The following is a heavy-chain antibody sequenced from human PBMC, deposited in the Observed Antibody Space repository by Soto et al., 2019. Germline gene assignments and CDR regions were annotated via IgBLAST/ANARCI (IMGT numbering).Heavy chain of an antibody. D-gene: IGHD2-15*01. J-gene: IGHJ6*02. CDR2: IWSAASTK. CDR3: ATEGFKKPVYYYGMGV. Sequence: LRLSCAAAGFRFSNHCRHCVRQAPGKGLEWWAAIWSAASTKYYADSGKGRFHISRDNSKNTLYLQMNTLRGEATAVYYCATEGFKKPVYYYGMGVWGHGTTVTVSS. V-gene: IGHV3-33*03. CDR1: GFRFSNHC.